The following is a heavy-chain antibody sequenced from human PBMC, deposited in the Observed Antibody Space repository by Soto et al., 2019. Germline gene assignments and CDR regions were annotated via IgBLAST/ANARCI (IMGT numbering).Heavy chain of an antibody. D-gene: IGHD3-3*01. CDR3: SRTTNYFDFWSGYYSPYYYGMDG. CDR2: IYYSGSP. V-gene: IGHV4-59*01. Sequence: SETLSLTCTVSGGSISSYYWSWIRQPPGKGLEWIGYIYYSGSPNYNPSLKSRVTISVDPSKNQFSLKLSSVTAADTAVYYCSRTTNYFDFWSGYYSPYYYGMDGWGQETTVTVSS. CDR1: GGSISSYY. J-gene: IGHJ6*01.